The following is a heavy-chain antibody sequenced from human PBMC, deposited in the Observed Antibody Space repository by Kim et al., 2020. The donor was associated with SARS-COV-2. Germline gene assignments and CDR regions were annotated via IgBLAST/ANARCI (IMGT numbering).Heavy chain of an antibody. Sequence: GGSLRLSCAASGFTVSSNYMSWVRQAPGKGLEWVSVIYSGGSTYYADSVKGRFTISRDNSKNTLYLQMNSLRAEDTAVYYCARDKDSSSLFDYWGQGTLVTVSS. V-gene: IGHV3-66*01. J-gene: IGHJ4*02. CDR3: ARDKDSSSLFDY. CDR2: IYSGGST. CDR1: GFTVSSNY. D-gene: IGHD6-13*01.